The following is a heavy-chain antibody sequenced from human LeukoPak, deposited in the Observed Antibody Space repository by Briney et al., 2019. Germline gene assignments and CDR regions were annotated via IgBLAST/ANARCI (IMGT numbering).Heavy chain of an antibody. V-gene: IGHV3-33*08. CDR2: IWYDGSNK. Sequence: GGSLRLSCAASGFTFSSYGMHWLRQAPGKGLEWVAVIWYDGSNKYYADSVKGRFTISRDNSKNTLYLQMNSLRAEDTAVYYCARDVSYSYIDYWGQGTLVTVSS. J-gene: IGHJ4*02. CDR3: ARDVSYSYIDY. D-gene: IGHD5-18*01. CDR1: GFTFSSYG.